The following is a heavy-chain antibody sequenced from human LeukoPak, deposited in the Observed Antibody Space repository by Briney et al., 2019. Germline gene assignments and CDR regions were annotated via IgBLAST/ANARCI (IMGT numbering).Heavy chain of an antibody. CDR1: GFTLSNYR. D-gene: IGHD3-22*01. Sequence: GGSLRLSCAASGFTLSNYRMNWVRQAPGKGLEWVSSVSTSGYYISYADSVKGRFTISRDNAKNSLYLQMSSLRSEDTAVYYCATDIDSSGYYLFDYWGQGTLVTVSS. CDR2: VSTSGYYI. V-gene: IGHV3-21*04. CDR3: ATDIDSSGYYLFDY. J-gene: IGHJ4*02.